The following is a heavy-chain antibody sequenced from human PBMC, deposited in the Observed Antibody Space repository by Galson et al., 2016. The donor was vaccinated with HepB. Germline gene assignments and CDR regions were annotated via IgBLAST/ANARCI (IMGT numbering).Heavy chain of an antibody. J-gene: IGHJ5*02. CDR3: ARDQGWEGGWFDP. Sequence: SLRLSCAVSGFTFSKYWMSWVRQAPGKGLEWVANIKEDGSERYFVDSVKGRFTVSRDNAKNSLYLQMNSLRPEDTAVYYCARDQGWEGGWFDPWGQGTLVTVSS. CDR2: IKEDGSER. CDR1: GFTFSKYW. V-gene: IGHV3-7*01. D-gene: IGHD1-26*01.